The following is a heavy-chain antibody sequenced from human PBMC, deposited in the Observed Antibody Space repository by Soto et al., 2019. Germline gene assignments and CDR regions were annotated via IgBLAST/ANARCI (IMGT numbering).Heavy chain of an antibody. CDR1: GGSFSGYY. CDR3: ARGRGNCSGGSCYSGVRGNWFDP. D-gene: IGHD2-15*01. J-gene: IGHJ5*02. CDR2: INHSGST. Sequence: SETLSLTCAVYGGSFSGYYWSWIRQPPGKGLEWIGEINHSGSTNYNPSLKSRVTISVDTSKNQFSLKLSSVTAADTAVYYCARGRGNCSGGSCYSGVRGNWFDPWGQGTLVTVSS. V-gene: IGHV4-34*01.